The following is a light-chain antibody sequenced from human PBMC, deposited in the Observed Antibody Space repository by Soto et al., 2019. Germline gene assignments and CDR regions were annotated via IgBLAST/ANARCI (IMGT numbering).Light chain of an antibody. CDR1: QGIDTS. Sequence: ILLTNSPATLSTSVGDRVTITCLASQGIDTSLAWYQQKPGKAPKLLIYAASNFQSGVPSRFSGSGSGTHFTLTISSLQPEDFATYYCQQLHGYPITFGQGTRLEIK. V-gene: IGKV1-9*01. J-gene: IGKJ5*01. CDR2: AAS. CDR3: QQLHGYPIT.